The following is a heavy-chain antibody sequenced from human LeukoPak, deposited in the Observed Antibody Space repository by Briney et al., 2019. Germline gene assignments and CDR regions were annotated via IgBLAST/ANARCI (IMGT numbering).Heavy chain of an antibody. CDR2: INHSGTT. CDR3: ARFPCSGDSCYSEIRAFDI. CDR1: GGSLSGYY. V-gene: IGHV4-34*01. J-gene: IGHJ3*02. Sequence: PSETLSLTCAVYGGSLSGYYWNWIRQSPGKGLEWIGEINHSGTTNYNPSLKSRATISVDTSKNQFSLRLTSVTAADTAVYYCARFPCSGDSCYSEIRAFDISGQGTMVIVSS. D-gene: IGHD2-15*01.